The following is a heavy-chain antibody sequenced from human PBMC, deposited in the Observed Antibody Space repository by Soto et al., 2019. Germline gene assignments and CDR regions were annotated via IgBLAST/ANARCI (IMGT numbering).Heavy chain of an antibody. CDR2: ISWNSGSI. Sequence: EVQLVESGGGLVQPGRSLRLSCAASGFTFDDYAMHWVRQAPGKGLEWVSGISWNSGSIGYADSVKGRFTISRDNAKNSLYLQMNSLRAEDTALYYCAKGSYYDILTGSAFDIWGQGTMDTVSS. CDR3: AKGSYYDILTGSAFDI. CDR1: GFTFDDYA. D-gene: IGHD3-9*01. J-gene: IGHJ3*02. V-gene: IGHV3-9*01.